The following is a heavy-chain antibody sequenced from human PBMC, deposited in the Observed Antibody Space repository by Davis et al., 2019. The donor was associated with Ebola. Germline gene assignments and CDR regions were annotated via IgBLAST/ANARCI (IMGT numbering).Heavy chain of an antibody. Sequence: ASVKVSCKASGYSFTTYIISWVRQTPGQGLEWMGWISAFNGKRHYVQKFQDRVTMTTDISTNTAYMELRSLKSDDTAVYYCARAHGFYGYSDRWGRGTLVTVS. CDR1: GYSFTTYI. CDR2: ISAFNGKR. J-gene: IGHJ2*01. V-gene: IGHV1-18*04. CDR3: ARAHGFYGYSDR. D-gene: IGHD4-17*01.